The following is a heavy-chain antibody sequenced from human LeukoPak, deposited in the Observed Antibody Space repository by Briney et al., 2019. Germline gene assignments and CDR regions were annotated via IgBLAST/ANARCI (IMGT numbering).Heavy chain of an antibody. CDR1: GFTFRSYS. V-gene: IGHV3-48*01. J-gene: IGHJ4*02. CDR2: ISSSSSII. Sequence: GGSLRLSCAASGFTFRSYSMNWVRQAAGKGLEWISYISSSSSIIYYADSVKGRFTISRDNAQSSMYLQMNSLRAEDTAVYYCAREGDSSGYYHDYWGQGTLVTVSS. CDR3: AREGDSSGYYHDY. D-gene: IGHD3-22*01.